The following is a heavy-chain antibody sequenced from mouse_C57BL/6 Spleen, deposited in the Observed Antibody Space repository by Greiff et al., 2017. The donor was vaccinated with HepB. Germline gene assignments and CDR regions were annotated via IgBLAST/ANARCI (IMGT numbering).Heavy chain of an antibody. CDR2: INPSSGYT. D-gene: IGHD2-2*01. CDR1: GYTFTSYT. CDR3: AKGVTAGFAY. V-gene: IGHV1-4*01. Sequence: VQLQQSGAELARPGASVKLSCKASGYTFTSYTMHWVKQRPGRGLEWIGYINPSSGYTKYNQKFKDKATLTADKSSSTAYMQLSSLPSEDSAVYNCAKGVTAGFAYWGQGTLVTVSA. J-gene: IGHJ3*01.